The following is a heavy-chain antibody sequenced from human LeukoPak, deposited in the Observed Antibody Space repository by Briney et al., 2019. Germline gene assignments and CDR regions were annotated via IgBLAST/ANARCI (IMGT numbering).Heavy chain of an antibody. V-gene: IGHV3-30*04. CDR2: ISFDGSTT. Sequence: GGSLRLSCAATALTFRNYVLHSVRQAPGKGLEWAALISFDGSTTYYAESVKGRFTISRDTSGKTLYLQMNSLGGEDTAVYYCARESHPYYFYYHMDVWGKGNTVTVSS. J-gene: IGHJ6*03. CDR3: ARESHPYYFYYHMDV. CDR1: ALTFRNYV.